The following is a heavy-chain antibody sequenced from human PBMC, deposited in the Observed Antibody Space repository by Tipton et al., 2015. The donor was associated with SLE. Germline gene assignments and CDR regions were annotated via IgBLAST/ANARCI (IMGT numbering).Heavy chain of an antibody. J-gene: IGHJ6*03. V-gene: IGHV4-61*08. CDR1: GGSISSGDYY. Sequence: TLSLTCTVSGGSISSGDYYWSWIRQPPGKGLEWIGYIYYSGSTNYNPSLKSRVTISVDTSKNQFSLKLSSVTAADTAVYYCARGTGGFLEVPGYMDVWGKGTTVTVSS. CDR2: IYYSGST. D-gene: IGHD3-3*01. CDR3: ARGTGGFLEVPGYMDV.